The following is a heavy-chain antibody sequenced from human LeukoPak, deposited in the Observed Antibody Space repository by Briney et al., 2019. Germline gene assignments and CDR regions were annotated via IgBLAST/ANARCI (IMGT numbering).Heavy chain of an antibody. Sequence: PGGSLRLSCGAFGFNFRAFTMHWVRQAPGKGLEWVSLFSRNGVTTYYAESVRGRFTISRDNAKNSLYLQMNSLRVEDTAVYYCARRLDSWGQGTLVTVSS. D-gene: IGHD3-3*01. CDR3: ARRLDS. J-gene: IGHJ4*02. V-gene: IGHV3-43*01. CDR2: FSRNGVTT. CDR1: GFNFRAFT.